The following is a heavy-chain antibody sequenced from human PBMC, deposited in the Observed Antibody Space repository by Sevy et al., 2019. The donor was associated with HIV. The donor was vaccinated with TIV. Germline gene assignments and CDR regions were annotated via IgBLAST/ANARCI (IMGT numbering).Heavy chain of an antibody. V-gene: IGHV3-53*01. J-gene: IGHJ4*02. Sequence: GGSLRLSCAASGFTVSSNYMSWVRQAPGKGLEWVSVIYSGGSTYYADSVKGRFTISRDNSKNTLYLQMNSLRAEDTAVHYCARSMIAGGYGDLYYLDYWGQGTLVTVSS. D-gene: IGHD4-17*01. CDR3: ARSMIAGGYGDLYYLDY. CDR2: IYSGGST. CDR1: GFTVSSNY.